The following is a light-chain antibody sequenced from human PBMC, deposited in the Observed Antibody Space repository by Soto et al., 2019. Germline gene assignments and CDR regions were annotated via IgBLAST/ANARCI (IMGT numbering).Light chain of an antibody. CDR2: GAS. V-gene: IGKV3-20*01. Sequence: VMTQSLATLSVSAGEGATLSCRASQGIGDTLAWYRHKTGQAPRLRIYGASSRATGIPDRFSGSVYGTDFNLTISRLETEDFAVYYCQQYGSSSWTFGQGTKVDIK. J-gene: IGKJ1*01. CDR3: QQYGSSSWT. CDR1: QGIGDT.